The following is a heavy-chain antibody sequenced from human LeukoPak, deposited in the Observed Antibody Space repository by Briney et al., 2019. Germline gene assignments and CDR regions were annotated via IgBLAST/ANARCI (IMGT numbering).Heavy chain of an antibody. CDR3: ARDITMVRGVIITYLDHVPQTKHPFNWFDP. D-gene: IGHD3-10*01. Sequence: SGTLSLTCTASGCTISSYYWSWIRQPAGKGLEWIGRIYTSGSNNYNPSLKGRVAMSVDTSKNQFSVKLNSVTAADTAVYYCARDITMVRGVIITYLDHVPQTKHPFNWFDPWGQGTLVTVSS. V-gene: IGHV4-4*07. CDR1: GCTISSYY. J-gene: IGHJ5*02. CDR2: IYTSGSN.